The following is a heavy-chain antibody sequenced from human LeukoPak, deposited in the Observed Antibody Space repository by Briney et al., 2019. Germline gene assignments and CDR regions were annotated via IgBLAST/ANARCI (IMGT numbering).Heavy chain of an antibody. CDR3: ARHGWYYYGSGGSNMDV. D-gene: IGHD3-10*01. CDR1: GGSISSGGYS. Sequence: SETLSLTCAVSGGSISSGGYSWSWIRQPPGKGLEWIGYIYYSGSTYYNPSLKSRVTISVDTSKNQFSLKLSSVTAADTAVYYCARHGWYYYGSGGSNMDVWGKGTTVTISS. CDR2: IYYSGST. J-gene: IGHJ6*03. V-gene: IGHV4-30-4*07.